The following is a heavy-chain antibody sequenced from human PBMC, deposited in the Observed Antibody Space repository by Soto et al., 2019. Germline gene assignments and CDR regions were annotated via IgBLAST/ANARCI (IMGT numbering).Heavy chain of an antibody. CDR3: AKDVALSTRGVFDS. Sequence: QVKLVESGGGVVQPGRSLRLSCAASGFTFSSCGMHWVRQAPGKGLEWVAAISYDGSDKYYGDSVKGRFTVSRDNSKNTLYLQMHSLRADDTAVYYCAKDVALSTRGVFDSWGQGTLVTVSS. D-gene: IGHD2-2*01. J-gene: IGHJ4*02. V-gene: IGHV3-30*18. CDR2: ISYDGSDK. CDR1: GFTFSSCG.